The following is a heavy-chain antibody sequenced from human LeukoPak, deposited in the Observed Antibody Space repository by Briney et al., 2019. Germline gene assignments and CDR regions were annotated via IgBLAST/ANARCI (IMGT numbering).Heavy chain of an antibody. D-gene: IGHD6-19*01. CDR3: ARGGYSSGWSNMDV. CDR2: INSDGSST. Sequence: GGSLRLSCAASGFTFSSYWMHWVRQAPGKGLVWVSRINSDGSSTSYADSVKGRFTISRDNAKNTLNLQLNSLRAEDTAVYYCARGGYSSGWSNMDVWGQGTTDTVSS. J-gene: IGHJ6*02. V-gene: IGHV3-74*01. CDR1: GFTFSSYW.